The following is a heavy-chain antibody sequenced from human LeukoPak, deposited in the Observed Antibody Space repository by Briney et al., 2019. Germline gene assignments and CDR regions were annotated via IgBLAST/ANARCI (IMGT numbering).Heavy chain of an antibody. CDR2: INHSGST. CDR3: ARAYGDVSAGCCSDY. J-gene: IGHJ4*02. CDR1: GGSFSGYY. V-gene: IGHV4-34*01. D-gene: IGHD6-13*01. Sequence: PSETLSLTCAVYGGSFSGYYWSWIRQPPGKGLEWIGEINHSGSTNYNPSLKSRVTISVDTSKNQFSLKLSSVTAADTAVYYCARAYGDVSAGCCSDYWGQGTLVTVSS.